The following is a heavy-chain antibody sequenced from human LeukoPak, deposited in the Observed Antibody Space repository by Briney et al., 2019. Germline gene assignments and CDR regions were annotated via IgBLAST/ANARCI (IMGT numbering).Heavy chain of an antibody. D-gene: IGHD6-6*01. Sequence: GASVKVSCKASGYTFTGYYMHWVRQAPGQGLEWMGWINPNSGGTNYAQKFQGRVTMTRDTSISTAYMELSRLRSDDTAVYYCAREADGGIGQLAYFDYWGQGTLVTVSS. CDR3: AREADGGIGQLAYFDY. V-gene: IGHV1-2*02. J-gene: IGHJ4*02. CDR2: INPNSGGT. CDR1: GYTFTGYY.